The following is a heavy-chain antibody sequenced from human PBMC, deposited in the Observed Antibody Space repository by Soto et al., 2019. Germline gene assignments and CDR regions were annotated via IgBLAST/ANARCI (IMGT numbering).Heavy chain of an antibody. V-gene: IGHV1-18*01. CDR2: ISAYNGNT. J-gene: IGHJ4*02. CDR1: GYTFTSYG. D-gene: IGHD3-3*01. CDR3: AASLRFLEWSTPGGFDY. Sequence: GASVKVSCKASGYTFTSYGISWVRQAPGQGLEWMGWISAYNGNTNYAQKLQGRVTMTTDTSTSTAYMELRSLRSDDTAVYYCAASLRFLEWSTPGGFDYWGQGTLVTVSS.